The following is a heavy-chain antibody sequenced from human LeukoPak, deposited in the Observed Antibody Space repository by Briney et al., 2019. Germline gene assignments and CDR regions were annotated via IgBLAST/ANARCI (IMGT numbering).Heavy chain of an antibody. J-gene: IGHJ4*02. CDR2: TYYRSKWYF. Sequence: SQTLSLTCAISGDSVSSNSASWNWITQSPSRGLEWLGRTYYRSKWYFDYAVSVKSRLTINPDTSKNQFSLQLDSVTPEDTAVYYCARGGFGMTVAQFDYWGQGTLVTVSS. D-gene: IGHD6-19*01. CDR1: GDSVSSNSAS. V-gene: IGHV6-1*01. CDR3: ARGGFGMTVAQFDY.